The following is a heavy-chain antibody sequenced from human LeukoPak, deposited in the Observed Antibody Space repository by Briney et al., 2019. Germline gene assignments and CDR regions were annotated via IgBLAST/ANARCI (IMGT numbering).Heavy chain of an antibody. Sequence: GGSLRLSCAASGFSFSSNYMSWVRQAPGKGLTWVSVIYSSGSTYYADSVKGRFAISRDDSKNTLHLQMNSLRAEDTAMYYCTRAHGRITRDAYLDYWGQGTLVTVSS. V-gene: IGHV3-53*01. D-gene: IGHD3-10*01. J-gene: IGHJ4*02. CDR3: TRAHGRITRDAYLDY. CDR2: IYSSGST. CDR1: GFSFSSNY.